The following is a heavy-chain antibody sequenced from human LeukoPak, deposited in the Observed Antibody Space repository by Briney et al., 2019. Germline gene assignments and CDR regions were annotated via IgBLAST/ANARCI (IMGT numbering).Heavy chain of an antibody. Sequence: GGSLRLSCAASGFTFSSYSMNWVRQAPGKGLEWVSSISSSSSYIYYADSVKGRFTISRDNAKTSLYLQMNSLRAEDTAVYYCARDSRYDFWSGHRSGMDVWGQGTTVTVSS. D-gene: IGHD3-3*01. V-gene: IGHV3-21*01. CDR3: ARDSRYDFWSGHRSGMDV. J-gene: IGHJ6*02. CDR1: GFTFSSYS. CDR2: ISSSSSYI.